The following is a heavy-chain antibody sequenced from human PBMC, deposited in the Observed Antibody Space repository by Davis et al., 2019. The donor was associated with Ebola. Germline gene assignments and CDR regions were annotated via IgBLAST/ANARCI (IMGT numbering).Heavy chain of an antibody. Sequence: GESLKISCAASGFTFSSYAMSWVRQAPGKGLEWVSAISGSGGSTYYADSVKGRFTISRDNPKNTLYLQMNSLRAEDTALYYCAKDLEWLLLNYGMDVWGQGTTVTVSS. J-gene: IGHJ6*02. CDR2: ISGSGGST. V-gene: IGHV3-23*01. CDR3: AKDLEWLLLNYGMDV. D-gene: IGHD3-22*01. CDR1: GFTFSSYA.